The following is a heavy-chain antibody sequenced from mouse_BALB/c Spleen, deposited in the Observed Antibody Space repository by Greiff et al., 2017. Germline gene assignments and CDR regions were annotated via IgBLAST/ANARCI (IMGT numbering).Heavy chain of an antibody. Sequence: QVQLQQPGAELVKPGASVKLSCKASGYTFTSYWMHWVKQRPGQGLEWIGEINPSNGRTNYNEKFKSKATLTVDKSSSTAYMQLSSLTSEDSAVYCCARGGITTFDYWGQGTTLTVSS. V-gene: IGHV1S81*02. CDR3: ARGGITTFDY. D-gene: IGHD2-4*01. CDR1: GYTFTSYW. J-gene: IGHJ2*01. CDR2: INPSNGRT.